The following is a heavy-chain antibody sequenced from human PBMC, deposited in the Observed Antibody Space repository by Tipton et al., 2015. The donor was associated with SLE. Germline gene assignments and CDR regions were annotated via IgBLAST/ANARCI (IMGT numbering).Heavy chain of an antibody. CDR1: GDSFISSGFF. CDR2: ISSGGST. V-gene: IGHV4-39*07. D-gene: IGHD3-3*01. CDR3: ARHEWKIAVDY. Sequence: TLSLTCTFSGDSFISSGFFWGWIRQAPGKELEWVGSISSGGSTSYNPSLNSRLTISLDTSKNQFSLRLTSVTAADTAVYYCARHEWKIAVDYWGQRILVTVSS. J-gene: IGHJ4*02.